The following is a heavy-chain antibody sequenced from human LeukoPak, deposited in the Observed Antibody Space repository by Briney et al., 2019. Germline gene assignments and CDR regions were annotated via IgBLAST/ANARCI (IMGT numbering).Heavy chain of an antibody. Sequence: PGASLRLSCAASGFTFSSYAMSWVRQAPGKGLEWVSAISGSGGSTHYADSVKGRFTISRDNSKNTLYLQMNNLRAEDTAVYYCAKRYYDFWSGYFFDYWGQGTLVTVSS. CDR1: GFTFSSYA. V-gene: IGHV3-23*01. D-gene: IGHD3-3*01. CDR2: ISGSGGST. J-gene: IGHJ4*02. CDR3: AKRYYDFWSGYFFDY.